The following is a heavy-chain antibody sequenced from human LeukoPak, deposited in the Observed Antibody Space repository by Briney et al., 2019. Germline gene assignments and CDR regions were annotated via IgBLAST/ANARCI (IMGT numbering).Heavy chain of an antibody. D-gene: IGHD3-22*01. CDR1: GGSFSGYY. CDR3: VRVIGAPNYYYYMDV. V-gene: IGHV4-34*01. J-gene: IGHJ6*03. CDR2: INHSGST. Sequence: SETLSLTCAVYGGSFSGYYWSWIRQPPGKGLEWIGEINHSGSTNYNPSLKSRVTMSVDTSKNQFSLKLSSVTAADTAVYYCVRVIGAPNYYYYMDVWGKGTTVTVSS.